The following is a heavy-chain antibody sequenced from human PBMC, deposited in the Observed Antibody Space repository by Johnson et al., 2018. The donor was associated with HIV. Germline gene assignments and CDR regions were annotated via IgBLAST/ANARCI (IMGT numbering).Heavy chain of an antibody. V-gene: IGHV3-9*01. CDR1: GLSVSYGY. CDR2: ISWNSGSI. D-gene: IGHD6-6*01. Sequence: VQLVESGGGLIQPGGSLRLSCAASGLSVSYGYMTWVRQAPGKGLEWVSGISWNSGSIGYADSVKGRFTISRDNAKTSLYLQMNSLRAEDTALYYCAKVESSIAVGDAFHIWGQGTMVTVSS. CDR3: AKVESSIAVGDAFHI. J-gene: IGHJ3*02.